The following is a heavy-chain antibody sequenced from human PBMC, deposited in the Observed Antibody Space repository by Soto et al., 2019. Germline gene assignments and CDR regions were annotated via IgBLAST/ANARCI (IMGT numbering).Heavy chain of an antibody. J-gene: IGHJ5*02. CDR1: GGTFSSYS. CDR3: ARGDTAPEGAWFDP. CDR2: FIPVFDAA. Sequence: SVKVSCKASGGTFSSYSINWVRQAPGQGLEWMGRFIPVFDAANYAQEFQGRVTITADDSTTTAYMQLSSLRSEDTAMYYCARGDTAPEGAWFDPWGQGTPVTVSS. V-gene: IGHV1-69*13. D-gene: IGHD1-26*01.